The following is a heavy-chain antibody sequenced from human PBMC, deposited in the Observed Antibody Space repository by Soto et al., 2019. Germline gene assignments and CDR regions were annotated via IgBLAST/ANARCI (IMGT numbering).Heavy chain of an antibody. V-gene: IGHV3-23*01. J-gene: IGHJ4*02. CDR3: AKNHYDSSGYYPLFDY. CDR1: GFTFSSYA. Sequence: EVQLLESGGGLVQPGGSLRLSCAASGFTFSSYAMSWVRQAPGKGLEWVSAISGSGGSTYYADSVKGRFTISSDNSKNTLYLQMNSLRAEDTAVYYCAKNHYDSSGYYPLFDYWGQGTLVTVSS. D-gene: IGHD3-22*01. CDR2: ISGSGGST.